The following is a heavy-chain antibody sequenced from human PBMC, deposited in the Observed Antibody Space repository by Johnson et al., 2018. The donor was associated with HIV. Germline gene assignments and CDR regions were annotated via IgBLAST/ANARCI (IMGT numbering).Heavy chain of an antibody. CDR2: ISYDGSNK. CDR3: AKEAYSSDAFDI. J-gene: IGHJ3*02. CDR1: GFTFDDYG. Sequence: QVQLVESGGGVVRPGGSLRLSCAASGFTFDDYGMSWVRQAPGKGLEWVAVISYDGSNKYYADSVKGRFTVSRDNSKNTLYLQMNSLRAEDTAVYYCAKEAYSSDAFDIWGQGTMVTVSS. D-gene: IGHD2-21*01. V-gene: IGHV3-30*18.